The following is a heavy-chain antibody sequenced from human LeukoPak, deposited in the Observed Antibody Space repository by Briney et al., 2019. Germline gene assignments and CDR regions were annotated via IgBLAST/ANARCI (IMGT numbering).Heavy chain of an antibody. D-gene: IGHD1-26*01. CDR2: ISYDGSNK. V-gene: IGHV3-30*03. CDR1: GFTFSSYG. J-gene: IGHJ4*02. Sequence: GRSLRLSCAASGFTFSSYGMHWVRQAPGKGLEWVAVISYDGSNKYYADSVKGRFTISRDNSKNTLYLQMNSLRAEDTAVYYCVREEGYWGQGTLVTVFS. CDR3: VREEGY.